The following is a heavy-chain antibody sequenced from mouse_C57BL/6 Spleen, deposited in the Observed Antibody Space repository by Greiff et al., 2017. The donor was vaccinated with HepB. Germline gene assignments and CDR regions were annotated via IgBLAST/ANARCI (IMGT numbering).Heavy chain of an antibody. J-gene: IGHJ2*01. CDR2: ISSGGSYT. CDR3: ARQDYGSSPYFDY. Sequence: EVQVVESGGDLVKPGGSLKLSCAASGFTFSSYGMSWVRQTPDKRLEWVATISSGGSYTYYPDSVKGRFTISRDNAKNTLYLQMSSLKSEDTAMYYCARQDYGSSPYFDYWGQGTTLTVSS. V-gene: IGHV5-6*01. D-gene: IGHD1-1*01. CDR1: GFTFSSYG.